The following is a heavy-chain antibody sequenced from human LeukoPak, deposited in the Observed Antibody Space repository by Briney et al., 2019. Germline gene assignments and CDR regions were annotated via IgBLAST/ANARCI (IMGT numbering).Heavy chain of an antibody. CDR1: GYTFTGYY. D-gene: IGHD2-2*01. V-gene: IGHV1-2*02. CDR2: INPNSGGT. Sequence: GASVKVSCKASGYTFTGYYMHWVRQAPGQGLEWMGWINPNSGGTNYAQKFQGRVTMTRDTSISTAYMELSGLRSDDTAVYYCARGYCSSTSCQGGTNWFDPWGQGTLVTVSS. CDR3: ARGYCSSTSCQGGTNWFDP. J-gene: IGHJ5*02.